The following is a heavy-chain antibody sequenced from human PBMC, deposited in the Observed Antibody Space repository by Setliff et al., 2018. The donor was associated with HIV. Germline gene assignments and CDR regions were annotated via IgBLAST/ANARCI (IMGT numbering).Heavy chain of an antibody. V-gene: IGHV3-7*03. CDR1: GFSFSSYW. Sequence: GGSLRLSCAASGFSFSSYWMSWVRQAPGKGLEWVANIKEDGSEKYYVDSVRGRFTISRDNAKNSLYLQMNSLRVEDTAVYYCAKDGISGGAYPPYYFDYWGHGTLVTVSS. CDR3: AKDGISGGAYPPYYFDY. D-gene: IGHD2-15*01. CDR2: IKEDGSEK. J-gene: IGHJ4*01.